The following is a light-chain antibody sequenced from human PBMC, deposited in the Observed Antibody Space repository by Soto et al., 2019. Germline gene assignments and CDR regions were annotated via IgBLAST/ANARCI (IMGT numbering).Light chain of an antibody. CDR1: SSDVGGYNY. Sequence: QSALTQPPSASGSPGQSVTISCTGTSSDVGGYNYVSWYQQHPGKAPKFMIYEVSKRPSGVPDRFSGSKSGNTASLTVSGLQADDEADYYCSSYAGSNNPVIFVGGTKLTVL. CDR2: EVS. CDR3: SSYAGSNNPVI. J-gene: IGLJ2*01. V-gene: IGLV2-8*01.